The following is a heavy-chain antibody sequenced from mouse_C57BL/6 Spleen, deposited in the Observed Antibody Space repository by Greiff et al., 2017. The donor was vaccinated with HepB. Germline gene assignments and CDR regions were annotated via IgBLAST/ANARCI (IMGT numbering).Heavy chain of an antibody. D-gene: IGHD1-1*01. V-gene: IGHV1-69*01. CDR1: GYTFTSYW. Sequence: VQLQQPGAELVMPGASVKLSCKASGYTFTSYWMHWVKQRPGQGLEWIGEIDPSDSYTNYNQKFKGKATLTVDKSSSTAYMQLSSLTSDDSAVYYCATYGSSLDYWGQGTTLTVSS. CDR3: ATYGSSLDY. CDR2: IDPSDSYT. J-gene: IGHJ2*01.